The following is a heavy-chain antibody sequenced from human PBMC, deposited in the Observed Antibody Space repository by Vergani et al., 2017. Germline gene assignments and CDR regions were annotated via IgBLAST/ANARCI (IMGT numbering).Heavy chain of an antibody. CDR1: GFTFDDYA. CDR2: ISWNSGSI. CDR3: AKDMGYGGAARAGVDY. D-gene: IGHD6-6*01. J-gene: IGHJ4*02. V-gene: IGHV3-9*01. Sequence: VQLVESGGGVVQPGRSLRLSCAASGFTFDDYAMHWVRQAPGKDLEWVSGISWNSGSIGYADSVKGRFTISRDNAKNSLYLQMNSLRAEDTALYYCAKDMGYGGAARAGVDYWGQGTLVTVSS.